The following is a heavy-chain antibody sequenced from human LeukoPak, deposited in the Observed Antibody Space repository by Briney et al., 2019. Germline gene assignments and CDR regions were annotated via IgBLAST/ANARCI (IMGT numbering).Heavy chain of an antibody. CDR3: ARGIASYDFWSGQNWFDP. CDR2: IYYSGST. V-gene: IGHV4-31*03. CDR1: GGSISSGGYY. D-gene: IGHD3-3*01. J-gene: IGHJ5*02. Sequence: PSQTLSLTCTVSGGSISSGGYYWSWFRRHPGKGLEWIGYIYYSGSTYRNPSLKSRVTISVDTSKNQFSLKLSSVTAADTAVYYCARGIASYDFWSGQNWFDPWGQGTLVTVSS.